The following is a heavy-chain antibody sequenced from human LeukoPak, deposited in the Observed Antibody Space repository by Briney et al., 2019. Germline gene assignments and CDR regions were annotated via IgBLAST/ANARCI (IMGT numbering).Heavy chain of an antibody. J-gene: IGHJ4*02. CDR2: IKQDGSEK. Sequence: PGGSLRLSCAASGFTFSSYWMSWVRQAPGKGLEWVANIKQDGSEKYYVDSVKGRFTISRDNAKNSLNLQMNSLRAEDTAVYYCARGGYFDWLLFDYWGQGTLVTVSS. CDR1: GFTFSSYW. CDR3: ARGGYFDWLLFDY. D-gene: IGHD3-9*01. V-gene: IGHV3-7*01.